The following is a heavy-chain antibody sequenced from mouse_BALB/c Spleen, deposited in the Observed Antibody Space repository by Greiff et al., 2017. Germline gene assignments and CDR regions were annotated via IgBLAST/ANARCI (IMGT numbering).Heavy chain of an antibody. CDR2: IYPGDGDT. CDR1: GYAFSSYW. Sequence: VQLQESGAELVRPGSSVKISCKASGYAFSSYWMNWVKQRPGQGLEWIGQIYPGDGDTNYNGKFKGKATLTADKSSSTAYMQLSSLTSEDSAVYFCARGYGYGFFDYWGQGTTLTVSS. V-gene: IGHV1-80*01. D-gene: IGHD2-2*01. CDR3: ARGYGYGFFDY. J-gene: IGHJ2*01.